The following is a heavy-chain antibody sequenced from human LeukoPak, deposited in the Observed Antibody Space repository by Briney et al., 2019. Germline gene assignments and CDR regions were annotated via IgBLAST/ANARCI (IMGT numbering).Heavy chain of an antibody. J-gene: IGHJ4*02. CDR2: ISSSSKYI. D-gene: IGHD2-15*01. CDR3: ARDREPKMRPGYCRGGSCYPDY. V-gene: IGHV3-21*01. Sequence: GGSLRLSCAASGFTFSTYSMNWVRQAPGKGLEWVSSISSSSKYIFYADSVKGRFTISRDNAKNSLYLQMISLRAEDTAVYYCARDREPKMRPGYCRGGSCYPDYWGQGTLVAVSP. CDR1: GFTFSTYS.